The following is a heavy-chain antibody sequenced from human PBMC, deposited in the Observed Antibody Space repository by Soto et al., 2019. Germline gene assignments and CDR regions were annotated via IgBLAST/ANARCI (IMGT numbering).Heavy chain of an antibody. CDR2: MTPDSGNR. CDR3: ASAIAARRMDV. CDR1: GYTFITHD. V-gene: IGHV1-8*02. Sequence: DSVKVYFKASGYTFITHDINSVRQAPGQGLEWMGWMTPDSGNRGFVQKFQGRVTMTTDTSTSTAYMELRSLRSDDTALYYCASAIAARRMDVWGQGTTVTVSS. D-gene: IGHD6-6*01. J-gene: IGHJ6*01.